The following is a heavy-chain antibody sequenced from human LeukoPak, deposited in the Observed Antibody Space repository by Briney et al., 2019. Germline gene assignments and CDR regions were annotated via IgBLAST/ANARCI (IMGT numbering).Heavy chain of an antibody. Sequence: GGSLRLSCAASGFTFSSYSMNWVRQAPGKGLEWVSSISSSSSYIYYADSVKGRFTISRDNAKNSLYLQMNSLRAEDTAVYYCARVRMTTVTTGDYWGQGTLVTVSS. CDR2: ISSSSSYI. J-gene: IGHJ4*02. D-gene: IGHD4-17*01. V-gene: IGHV3-21*01. CDR1: GFTFSSYS. CDR3: ARVRMTTVTTGDY.